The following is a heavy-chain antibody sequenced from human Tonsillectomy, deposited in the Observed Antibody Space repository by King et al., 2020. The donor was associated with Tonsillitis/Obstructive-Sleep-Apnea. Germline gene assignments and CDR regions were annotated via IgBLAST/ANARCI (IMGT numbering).Heavy chain of an antibody. Sequence: QLVQSGGGLVQPGGSLRLSCAASGFTVSTNYMSWVRQAPGKGLEWVSIIYSADSTYYADSVKGRFTISRDNSKNTLYLQMNSLRAEDTAVYYCARFLAHTRFDYWGQGTLVTVSS. V-gene: IGHV3-66*01. CDR2: IYSADST. J-gene: IGHJ4*02. D-gene: IGHD2/OR15-2a*01. CDR3: ARFLAHTRFDY. CDR1: GFTVSTNY.